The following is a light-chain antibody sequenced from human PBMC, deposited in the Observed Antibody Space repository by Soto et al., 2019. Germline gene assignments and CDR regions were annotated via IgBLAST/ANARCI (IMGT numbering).Light chain of an antibody. V-gene: IGKV1-5*03. CDR1: QSISSW. J-gene: IGKJ1*01. CDR2: KAS. Sequence: DIQMTQSPSTLSASVGDRVTITCRASQSISSWLAWYQQKPGKAPKLLIYKASSLESGVPSRFSSLGSRTAFSPSFHSLQHDELATYSIQQYNSYSKTFGQGTKLEI. CDR3: QQYNSYSKT.